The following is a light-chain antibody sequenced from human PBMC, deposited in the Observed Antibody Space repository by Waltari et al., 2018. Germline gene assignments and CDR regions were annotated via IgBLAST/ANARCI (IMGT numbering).Light chain of an antibody. CDR3: QQYYSYPFT. J-gene: IGKJ4*01. V-gene: IGKV1-8*01. CDR1: QGISSY. CDR2: AAS. Sequence: AIRMTQSPSSLSASPGDRVTITCRASQGISSYLAWYQQNPGKAPKLLIYAASTLQSGVPSRFSGSGSGTDFTLTISCLQSEDFATYYCQQYYSYPFTFGGGTKVEIK.